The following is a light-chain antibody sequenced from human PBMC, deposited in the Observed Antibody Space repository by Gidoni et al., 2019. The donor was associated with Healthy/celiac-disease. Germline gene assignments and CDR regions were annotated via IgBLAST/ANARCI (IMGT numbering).Light chain of an antibody. J-gene: IGKJ4*01. CDR3: MQALQPLT. V-gene: IGKV2-28*01. CDR2: LGS. Sequence: FVMTQSPLSLPVTPGEPASIPCRSSQSLLHSNGYNYLNWYLQKPGQSPQLLIYLGSNRASAVPDRFSGSGSGTDFTLKISRVEAEDVGVYYCMQALQPLTFGGGTKVEIK. CDR1: QSLLHSNGYNY.